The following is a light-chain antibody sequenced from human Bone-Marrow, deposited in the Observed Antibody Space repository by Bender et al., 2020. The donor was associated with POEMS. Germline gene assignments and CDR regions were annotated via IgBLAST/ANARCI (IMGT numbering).Light chain of an antibody. V-gene: IGLV3-25*03. CDR2: KDI. Sequence: SYELTQPPSVSVSPGQTARINCSGDSLPKQYAFWYQQRPGQAPLLVIFKDIERASGIPERFSGSTSGTTVTLTISGVQAEDEADYYCQSADISGTYEVFGGGTKLTVL. J-gene: IGLJ3*02. CDR1: SLPKQY. CDR3: QSADISGTYEV.